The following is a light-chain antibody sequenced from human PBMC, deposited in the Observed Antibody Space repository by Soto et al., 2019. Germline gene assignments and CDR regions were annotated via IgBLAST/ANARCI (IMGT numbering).Light chain of an antibody. CDR1: ETISSHY. CDR2: GAS. J-gene: IGKJ3*01. V-gene: IGKV3-20*01. CDR3: QNFRDSPFT. Sequence: EIVLMQSPDTLSLSPGERATLSCRASETISSHYIAWYQQKPGQAPRLLIFGASTRATGIPDRFSGSWSGTDFTLTISRLEPDDFAVYYCQNFRDSPFTFGPGTKVDIK.